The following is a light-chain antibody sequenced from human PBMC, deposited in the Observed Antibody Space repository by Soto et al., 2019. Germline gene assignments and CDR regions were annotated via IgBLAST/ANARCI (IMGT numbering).Light chain of an antibody. V-gene: IGLV2-14*01. J-gene: IGLJ1*01. Sequence: QSALAQPASVSGSPGQSITISCTGTNTDVGDYDYVSWYQQHPGKAPKLMIYEVSNRPSGVSNRFSGSKSGNTASLTISGLQAEDEADYYCSSYTSISTLGVFGTGTKLTVL. CDR3: SSYTSISTLGV. CDR1: NTDVGDYDY. CDR2: EVS.